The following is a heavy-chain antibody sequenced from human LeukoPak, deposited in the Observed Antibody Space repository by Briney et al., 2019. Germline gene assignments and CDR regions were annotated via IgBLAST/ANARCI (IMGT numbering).Heavy chain of an antibody. CDR1: GRSFSGSY. CDR3: AGHHPRNTVDF. D-gene: IGHD2/OR15-2a*01. Sequence: PSETLSLTCVVYGRSFSGSYWSWIRQPPGKGLEWIAYISDIGSINYNPSLKSRVTISLDTSKNQFSLKLSSVTAADTAVYYCAGHHPRNTVDFWGQGTLVTVSS. V-gene: IGHV4-59*08. CDR2: ISDIGSI. J-gene: IGHJ4*02.